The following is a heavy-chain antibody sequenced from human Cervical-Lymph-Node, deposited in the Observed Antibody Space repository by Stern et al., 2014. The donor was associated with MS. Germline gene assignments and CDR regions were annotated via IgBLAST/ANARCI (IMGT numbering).Heavy chain of an antibody. CDR3: ARGSGTAYDLRGDY. V-gene: IGHV1-2*02. Sequence: AQLVESGAEARAPGASMKVSCKASGYIFTDYYLHWVRQAPGQGLEWLGWINPNSGGTNYAQNFQGRVTMTRDTSISTAYMELRWLGSADTAVYYCARGSGTAYDLRGDYWGQGTLVTVSS. CDR2: INPNSGGT. D-gene: IGHD3-3*01. CDR1: GYIFTDYY. J-gene: IGHJ4*01.